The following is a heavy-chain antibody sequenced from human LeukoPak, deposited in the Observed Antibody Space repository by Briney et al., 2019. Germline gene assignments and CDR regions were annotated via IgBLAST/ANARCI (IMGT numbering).Heavy chain of an antibody. CDR1: GYTLTDDY. CDR2: ISAYNGNT. Sequence: ASVKVSCKASGYTLTDDYMHWVRQAPGQGLEWMGWISAYNGNTNYAQKLQGRVTMTTDTSTTTAYMELRSLRSDDTAVYYCARTSGSTRYDYFDYWGQGTLVTVSS. CDR3: ARTSGSTRYDYFDY. V-gene: IGHV1-18*04. D-gene: IGHD1-1*01. J-gene: IGHJ4*02.